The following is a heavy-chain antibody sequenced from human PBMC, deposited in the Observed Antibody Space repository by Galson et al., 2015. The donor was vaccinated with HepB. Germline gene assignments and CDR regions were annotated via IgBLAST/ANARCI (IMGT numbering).Heavy chain of an antibody. J-gene: IGHJ4*02. CDR3: ARASIAVAAYYFDY. Sequence: TLSLTCTVSGGSISSGAYYWSWIRQPPGKGLEWIGYIYYSGSTYYNPSLKSRVTISVDTSKNQFSLKLSSVTAADTAVYYCARASIAVAAYYFDYWGQGTLVTVSS. D-gene: IGHD6-19*01. V-gene: IGHV4-30-4*01. CDR1: GGSISSGAYY. CDR2: IYYSGST.